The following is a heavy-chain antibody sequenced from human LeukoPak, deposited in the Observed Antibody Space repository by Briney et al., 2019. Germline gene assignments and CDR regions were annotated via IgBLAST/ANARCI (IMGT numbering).Heavy chain of an antibody. Sequence: HPGGSLRLSCAASGFTFSSYGMHWVRQAPGKWLEWVAVIWYDGSNKYYADSVKGRFTISRDNSKNTLYLQMNSLRAEDTAVYYCARDTLGYFDYWGQGTLVTVSS. CDR2: IWYDGSNK. J-gene: IGHJ4*02. V-gene: IGHV3-33*01. CDR1: GFTFSSYG. CDR3: ARDTLGYFDY.